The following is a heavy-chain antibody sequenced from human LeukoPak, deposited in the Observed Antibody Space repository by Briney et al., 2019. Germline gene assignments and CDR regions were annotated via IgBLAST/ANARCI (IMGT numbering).Heavy chain of an antibody. D-gene: IGHD1-26*01. CDR2: ISGSGGST. CDR3: ASSGSYYYYYYMDV. J-gene: IGHJ6*03. Sequence: PGGSLRLSCAASGFTFSSYAMSWVRQAPGKGLEWVSAISGSGGSTYYADSVKGRFTISRDNAKNSLYLQMNSLRAEDTAVYYCASSGSYYYYYYMDVWGKGTTVTVSS. V-gene: IGHV3-23*01. CDR1: GFTFSSYA.